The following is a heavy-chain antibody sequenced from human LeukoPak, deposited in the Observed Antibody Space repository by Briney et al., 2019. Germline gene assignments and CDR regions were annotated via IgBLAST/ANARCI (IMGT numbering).Heavy chain of an antibody. V-gene: IGHV1-69*13. Sequence: SGKVSCKASGGTFSSYAISWVRQAPGQGLEWMGGFIPIFGTANYAQKFPGRVTITADEAMSTAYMELSSLRSEDTAVYYRARPGIAVAGDADDAFDIWGQGTMVTVSS. CDR1: GGTFSSYA. CDR3: ARPGIAVAGDADDAFDI. D-gene: IGHD6-19*01. CDR2: FIPIFGTA. J-gene: IGHJ3*02.